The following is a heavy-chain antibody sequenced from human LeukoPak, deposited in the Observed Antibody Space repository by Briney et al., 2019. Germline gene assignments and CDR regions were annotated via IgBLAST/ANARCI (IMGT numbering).Heavy chain of an antibody. CDR1: GFTFSSYG. Sequence: GGSLRLSCAASGFTFSSYGMHWVRQAPGKGLEWVAFIRYDGSNKYYADSVKGRFTISRDNSKNTLYLQMNSLRAEDTAVYYCARETDSSGGLDYWGQGTLVTVSS. CDR2: IRYDGSNK. D-gene: IGHD3-22*01. CDR3: ARETDSSGGLDY. V-gene: IGHV3-30*02. J-gene: IGHJ4*02.